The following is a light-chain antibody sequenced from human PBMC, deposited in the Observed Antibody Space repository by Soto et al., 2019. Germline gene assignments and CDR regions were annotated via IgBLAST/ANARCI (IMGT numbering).Light chain of an antibody. CDR3: QQYDIWPLT. J-gene: IGKJ4*01. CDR2: GAS. V-gene: IGKV3-15*01. Sequence: EIVMTQSPATLSVSPGERATLSCRASQSVRSNLAWYQQKPGQAPRLLIYGASTRATGFPARFSGSGSGTEFTLTISSLQSEDFAVYYCQQYDIWPLTFGGGTKVEIK. CDR1: QSVRSN.